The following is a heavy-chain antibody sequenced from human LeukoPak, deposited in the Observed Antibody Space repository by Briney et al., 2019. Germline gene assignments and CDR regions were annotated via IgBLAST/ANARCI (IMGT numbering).Heavy chain of an antibody. CDR1: GFTVSNNY. D-gene: IGHD6-13*01. CDR3: TTALCRGSSSCQHPNH. V-gene: IGHV3-53*01. J-gene: IGHJ5*02. Sequence: GGSLRLSCAVSGFTVSNNYMNWVRQAPGKGLEWVSVIYSDGSTYYADSVKGRFTISRDNSKNTLYLQMDSLRAEDTAVYYCTTALCRGSSSCQHPNHWGQGTLVTVSS. CDR2: IYSDGST.